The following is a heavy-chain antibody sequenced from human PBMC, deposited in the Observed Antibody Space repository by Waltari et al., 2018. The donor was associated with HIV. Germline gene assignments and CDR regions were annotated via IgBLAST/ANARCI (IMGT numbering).Heavy chain of an antibody. CDR2: IYPDDSDT. D-gene: IGHD3-10*01. Sequence: DVQLVQAGAEIKKSGESLKISCKGSGYRCTTTWIGWVRQMPRKGMDWMAIIYPDDSDTRYNPSFRGQVTISVDRSISTAHLSWRRLKTSDTGIYYCVTSAYGANSWIDYWGQGTPVTVSS. CDR3: VTSAYGANSWIDY. CDR1: GYRCTTTW. J-gene: IGHJ4*02. V-gene: IGHV5-51*01.